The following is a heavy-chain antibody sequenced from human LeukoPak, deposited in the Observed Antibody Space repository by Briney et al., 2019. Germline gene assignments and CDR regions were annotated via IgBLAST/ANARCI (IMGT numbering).Heavy chain of an antibody. CDR3: ASGGYSYGPTDY. CDR1: GGSFSGYY. V-gene: IGHV4-34*01. CDR2: INHSGST. Sequence: SETLSLTCAVYGGSFSGYYWSWIRQPPGKGLEWIGEINHSGSTNYNPSLKSRVTISVDTSKNQFSLKLSSVTAADTDVYYCASGGYSYGPTDYWGQGTLVTVSS. J-gene: IGHJ4*02. D-gene: IGHD5-18*01.